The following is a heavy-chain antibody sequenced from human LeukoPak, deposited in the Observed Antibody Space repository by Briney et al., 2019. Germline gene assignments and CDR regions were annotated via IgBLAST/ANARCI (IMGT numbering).Heavy chain of an antibody. J-gene: IGHJ5*02. CDR1: GGSISSSSYY. V-gene: IGHV4-39*07. CDR2: IYHTGST. D-gene: IGHD6-13*01. Sequence: SETLSLTCIVSGGSISSSSYYWAWIRQPPGKGLDWISNIYHTGSTYYNPSLKSRVTISVDTSKNQFSLKLSSVTAADTAVYYCARAYSSSWYFNWFDPWGQGTLVTVSS. CDR3: ARAYSSSWYFNWFDP.